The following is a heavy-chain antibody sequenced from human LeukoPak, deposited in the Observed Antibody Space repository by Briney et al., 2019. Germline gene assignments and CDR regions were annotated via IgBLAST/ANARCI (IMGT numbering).Heavy chain of an antibody. D-gene: IGHD5-18*01. CDR3: ARGTGGTAMNLDY. J-gene: IGHJ4*02. CDR2: FDPEDGET. V-gene: IGHV1-24*01. Sequence: ASVKVSCKVSGYTLTELSMHWVRQAPGKGLEWMGGFDPEDGETIYAQQFQGRVTMTRDTSTSTVYMELSSLRSEDTATYYCARGTGGTAMNLDYWGQGTLVTVSS. CDR1: GYTLTELS.